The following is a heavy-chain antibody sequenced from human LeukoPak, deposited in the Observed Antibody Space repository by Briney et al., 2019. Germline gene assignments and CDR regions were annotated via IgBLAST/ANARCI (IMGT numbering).Heavy chain of an antibody. J-gene: IGHJ6*02. D-gene: IGHD2-15*01. CDR3: ARGGLCSGGSCYWYYYYGMDV. V-gene: IGHV4-34*01. CDR1: GGSFSGYY. CDR2: INHSGST. Sequence: KPSETLSLTCAVYGGSFSGYYWSWIRQPPGKGLEWIGEINHSGSTNYNPSLKSRVTISVDTSKNQFSLKLSSVTAADTAVYYCARGGLCSGGSCYWYYYYGMDVWGQGTTVTVSS.